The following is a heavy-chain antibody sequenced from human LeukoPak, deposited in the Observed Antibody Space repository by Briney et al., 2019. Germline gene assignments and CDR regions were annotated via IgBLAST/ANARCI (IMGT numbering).Heavy chain of an antibody. D-gene: IGHD3-3*01. CDR2: INPNSGGT. CDR3: ARGDGERLLIY. Sequence: GASVKVSCKASGYTFTGYYMHWVRQAPGQGLEWMGWINPNSGGTSYAQKFQGRVTMTRDTSISTAYMELSRLRSDDTAVYYCARGDGERLLIYWGQGTLVTVSS. V-gene: IGHV1-2*02. CDR1: GYTFTGYY. J-gene: IGHJ4*02.